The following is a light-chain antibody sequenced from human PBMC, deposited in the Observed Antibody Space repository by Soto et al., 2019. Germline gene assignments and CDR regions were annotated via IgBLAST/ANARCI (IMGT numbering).Light chain of an antibody. Sequence: QSALTQPASVSGSPGQSITISCNGTSSDVGYYNYVSWYQQHPGKAPKLMIYDVRNRPSGVSNRFSGSKSGNTASLTISGLQAEDEADYYCSSYTSSSTYVFGTGTKVTVL. CDR1: SSDVGYYNY. CDR2: DVR. V-gene: IGLV2-14*03. J-gene: IGLJ1*01. CDR3: SSYTSSSTYV.